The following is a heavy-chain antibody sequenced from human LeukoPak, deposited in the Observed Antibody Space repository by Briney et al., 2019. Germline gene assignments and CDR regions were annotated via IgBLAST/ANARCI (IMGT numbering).Heavy chain of an antibody. Sequence: SETLSLTCAVSGYSISSGYYWGWIRQPPGKGLEWIGSIYHSGGTYYNPSLKSRVTISVDTSKNQFSLKLSSVTAADTAVYYCASRLRMFDYWGQGTLVTVSS. CDR3: ASRLRMFDY. J-gene: IGHJ4*02. V-gene: IGHV4-38-2*01. CDR1: GYSISSGYY. CDR2: IYHSGGT. D-gene: IGHD4-17*01.